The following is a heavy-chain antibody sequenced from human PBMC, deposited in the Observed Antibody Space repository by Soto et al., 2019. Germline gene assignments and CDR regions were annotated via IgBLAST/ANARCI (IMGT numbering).Heavy chain of an antibody. CDR2: IIPVFGLV. CDR1: GGTPSNSA. CDR3: AGGRIVVVGSRAYYGMDV. V-gene: IGHV1-69*01. J-gene: IGHJ6*02. Sequence: QVHLLLQSGAEVKKPGSSVKVSCKASGGTPSNSAISWVRQAPGQGLEWMGGIIPVFGLVKYAQNFQGRVTITADECTNTASMELSSLSPEDTAVYYCAGGRIVVVGSRAYYGMDVWGQGTTVTVSS. D-gene: IGHD3-22*01.